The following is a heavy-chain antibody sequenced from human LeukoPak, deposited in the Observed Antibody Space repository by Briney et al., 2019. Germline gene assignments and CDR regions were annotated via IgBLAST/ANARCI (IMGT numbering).Heavy chain of an antibody. J-gene: IGHJ4*02. CDR1: GFTLSHFW. CDR2: IKQDGSEK. Sequence: PGGSLSLSCAASGFTLSHFWMSWVCQAPGKGLEWVANIKQDGSEKYYVDSVKGRFTISRDDAKNSLYLQMNSLRAEDTAVYYCARDSSQWLVTWGQGTLVTVSS. D-gene: IGHD6-19*01. V-gene: IGHV3-7*01. CDR3: ARDSSQWLVT.